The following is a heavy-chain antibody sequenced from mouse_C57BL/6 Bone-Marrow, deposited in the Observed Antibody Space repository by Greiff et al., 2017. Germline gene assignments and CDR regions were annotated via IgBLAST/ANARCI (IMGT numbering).Heavy chain of an antibody. CDR3: ARSHYYGYLDY. CDR2: IDPSDSYT. CDR1: GYTFTSYW. D-gene: IGHD2-2*01. J-gene: IGHJ2*01. V-gene: IGHV1-69*01. Sequence: QVQLQQPGAELVMPGASVKLSCKASGYTFTSYWMHWVKQMPGQGLEWIGEIDPSDSYTNYNQKFKGKSTLTVDKSSSTAYMQLSSLTSEDSAVYYCARSHYYGYLDYWGQGTTLTVSS.